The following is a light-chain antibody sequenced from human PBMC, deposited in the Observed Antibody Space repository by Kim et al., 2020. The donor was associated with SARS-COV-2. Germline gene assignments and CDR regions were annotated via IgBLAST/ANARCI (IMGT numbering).Light chain of an antibody. CDR1: QSVSSSY. CDR2: GAS. V-gene: IGKV3-20*01. Sequence: EIVLTQSPGTLSLSPGERATLSCRASQSVSSSYLAWYQQKPGQAPRLLIYGASSRATGIPDRLSGSGSGADFTLTIIRLEPEDFAVYYCQQYFSSPLYTFGQGTKLEI. CDR3: QQYFSSPLYT. J-gene: IGKJ2*01.